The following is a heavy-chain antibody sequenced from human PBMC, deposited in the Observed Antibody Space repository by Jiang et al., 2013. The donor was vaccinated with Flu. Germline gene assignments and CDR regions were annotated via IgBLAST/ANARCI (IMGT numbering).Heavy chain of an antibody. CDR3: ARLRFLTSFPRWVDP. CDR1: GGSFNSSGYS. CDR2: ISYSGAT. J-gene: IGHJ5*02. D-gene: IGHD2-21*01. Sequence: GPGLVKPSDRTLSLTCSVSGGSFNSSGYSWTWIRQRPGRGLEWIGYISYSGATYYSPSLKSRLTMSADASKNQFSLILTSVTAADTAVYHCARLRFLTSFPRWVDPWGQGTLVIVSS. V-gene: IGHV4-31*03.